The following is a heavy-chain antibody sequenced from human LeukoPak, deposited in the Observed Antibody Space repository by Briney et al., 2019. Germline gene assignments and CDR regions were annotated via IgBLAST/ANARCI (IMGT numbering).Heavy chain of an antibody. J-gene: IGHJ3*02. Sequence: PSETLSLTCTVPGGSISSSSYYWGWIRQPPGKGLEWIGSIYYSGSTYYNPSLKSRVTISVDTSKNQFSLKLSSVTAADTAVYYCARYYDSSGYYGSPLDAFDIWGQGTMVTVSS. CDR2: IYYSGST. D-gene: IGHD3-22*01. V-gene: IGHV4-39*07. CDR1: GGSISSSSYY. CDR3: ARYYDSSGYYGSPLDAFDI.